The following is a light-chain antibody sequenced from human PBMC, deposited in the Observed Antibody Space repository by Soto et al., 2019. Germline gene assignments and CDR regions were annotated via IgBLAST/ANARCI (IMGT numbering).Light chain of an antibody. J-gene: IGKJ1*01. CDR2: GAS. CDR3: QQHGRSRSTWT. V-gene: IGKV3-20*01. Sequence: EIVLTQSPGTLSLSPGERATVSCRASQSVSSTYLAWYQQKPGQAPRLLIYGASSWATGIPDRFSGSGSGTDFTLTISRREPEDFAVYYCQQHGRSRSTWTFGQGTKVEIK. CDR1: QSVSSTY.